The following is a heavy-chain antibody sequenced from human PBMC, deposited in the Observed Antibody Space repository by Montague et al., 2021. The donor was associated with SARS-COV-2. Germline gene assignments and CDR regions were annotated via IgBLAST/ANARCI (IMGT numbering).Heavy chain of an antibody. J-gene: IGHJ4*02. CDR1: GGSISSSYY. D-gene: IGHD2-2*01. CDR3: ARSQDCSTTSCHFDY. Sequence: SETLSLTCTVSGGSISSSYYWGWIRQPPGKGLEWIGSIYHSGSTYYNPXXKSRVTISVDTSKNQFSLKLSSVTAADTAVYYCARSQDCSTTSCHFDYWGQGTLVTVSS. V-gene: IGHV4-38-2*02. CDR2: IYHSGST.